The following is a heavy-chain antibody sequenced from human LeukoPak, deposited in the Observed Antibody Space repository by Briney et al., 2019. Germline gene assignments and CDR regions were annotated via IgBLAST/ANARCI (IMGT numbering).Heavy chain of an antibody. CDR3: AREAENIWFGELLHTIDY. V-gene: IGHV4-30-4*01. J-gene: IGHJ4*02. CDR1: GGSISSSSYY. Sequence: PSETLSLTCTVSGGSISSSSYYWSWIRQPPGKGLEWIGYIYYSGSTYYNPSLKSRVTISVDTSKNQFSLKLSSVTAADTAVYYCAREAENIWFGELLHTIDYWGQGTLVTVSS. CDR2: IYYSGST. D-gene: IGHD3-10*01.